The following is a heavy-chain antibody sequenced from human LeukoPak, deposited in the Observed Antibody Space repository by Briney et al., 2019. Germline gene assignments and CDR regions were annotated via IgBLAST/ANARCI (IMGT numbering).Heavy chain of an antibody. D-gene: IGHD3-10*01. J-gene: IGHJ4*02. CDR1: GFSLSTSGVG. CDR3: AHTITRPYYGSGTALDY. CDR2: IYWDDDK. V-gene: IGHV2-5*02. Sequence: SGPTLVNPTQTLTLTCTFSGFSLSTSGVGVGWIRQPPGKALEWLALIYWDDDKRYSPSLKSRLTITKDTSKNQVVLTMTNMDPVDTATYYCAHTITRPYYGSGTALDYWGQGTLVTVSS.